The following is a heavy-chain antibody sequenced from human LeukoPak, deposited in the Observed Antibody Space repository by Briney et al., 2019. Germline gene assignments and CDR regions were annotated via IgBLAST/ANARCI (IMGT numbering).Heavy chain of an antibody. CDR3: AKKGRPYYYDSSGYYSIDY. D-gene: IGHD3-22*01. Sequence: PGGSLRLSCAAFINYGMNWVRQAPGKGLEWVAFIRYDGSNKYYADSVKGRFTISRDNSKNTLYLQMNSLRAEDTAVYYCAKKGRPYYYDSSGYYSIDYWGQGTLVTVSS. V-gene: IGHV3-30*02. CDR2: IRYDGSNK. J-gene: IGHJ4*02. CDR1: INYG.